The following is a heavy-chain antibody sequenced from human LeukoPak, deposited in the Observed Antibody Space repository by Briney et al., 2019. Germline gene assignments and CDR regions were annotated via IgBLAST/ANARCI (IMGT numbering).Heavy chain of an antibody. D-gene: IGHD4-17*01. CDR3: ARGPNYGDYVDYLDY. V-gene: IGHV3-21*01. Sequence: GGSLRLSCAASGFTFNTFNMNWVRQAPGKGLEWVSSITSGGDYIYYADSVKGRFTTSRDNAKNSLSLQLNSLRVEDTAVYYCARGPNYGDYVDYLDYWGQGALVTVSS. CDR2: ITSGGDYI. CDR1: GFTFNTFN. J-gene: IGHJ4*02.